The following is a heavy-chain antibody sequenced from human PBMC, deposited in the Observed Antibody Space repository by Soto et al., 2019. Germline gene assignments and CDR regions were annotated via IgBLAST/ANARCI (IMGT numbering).Heavy chain of an antibody. CDR1: GGSITNTRYF. V-gene: IGHV4-39*01. Sequence: SEILSLTCTVSGGSITNTRYFWGWIRQSPGKGLDWIGSFSYGGSTYFSPSLKSRLTISVDTSKNRFSLNLSSVTAADTAVYYCATSWANLMEVVHGLGNWGQGTLVTVSS. D-gene: IGHD3-22*01. CDR2: FSYGGST. J-gene: IGHJ4*02. CDR3: ATSWANLMEVVHGLGN.